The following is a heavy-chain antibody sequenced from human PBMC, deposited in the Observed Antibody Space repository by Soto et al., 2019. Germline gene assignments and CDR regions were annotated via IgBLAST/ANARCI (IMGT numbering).Heavy chain of an antibody. J-gene: IGHJ2*01. CDR1: GFTFINYA. Sequence: EVQLLESGGGLIQPGGSLRLSCTASGFTFINYAMNWVLQAPGKGLEWVSGTSGGGDVAFYAHYVKGRFAISRDNSKNTLYLQMNSLRAEDTALYYCVKKSIGTVTNPVYWSFDLWGRGTLVTVSS. D-gene: IGHD4-17*01. CDR3: VKKSIGTVTNPVYWSFDL. CDR2: TSGGGDVA. V-gene: IGHV3-23*01.